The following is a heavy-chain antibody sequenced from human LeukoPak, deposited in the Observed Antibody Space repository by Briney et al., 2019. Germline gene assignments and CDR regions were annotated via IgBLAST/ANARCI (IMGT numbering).Heavy chain of an antibody. D-gene: IGHD3-10*01. CDR2: IYSGGST. CDR3: AREPVRGVIDY. Sequence: GGSLRLSCAASGFTVSSNYMSWVRQAPGKGLEWVSVIYSGGSTYYADSVEGRFTISRDNSKNTLYLQMNSLRAEDTAVYYCAREPVRGVIDYWGQGTLVTVSS. V-gene: IGHV3-53*01. CDR1: GFTVSSNY. J-gene: IGHJ4*02.